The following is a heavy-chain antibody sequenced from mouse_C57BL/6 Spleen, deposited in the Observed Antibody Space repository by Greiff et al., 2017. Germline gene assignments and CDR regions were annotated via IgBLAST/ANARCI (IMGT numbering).Heavy chain of an antibody. CDR2: IYPGSGST. CDR1: GYTFTSYW. V-gene: IGHV1-55*01. J-gene: IGHJ2*01. CDR3: SRETVVAGD. Sequence: VQLQQPGAELVKPGASVKLSCKASGYTFTSYWITWVKQRPGQGLEWIGDIYPGSGSTNYNEKFKSKATLTVDTSSSTAYMQRLSLTSEDSAVYCCSRETVVAGDWGQGTTLTFAS. D-gene: IGHD1-1*01.